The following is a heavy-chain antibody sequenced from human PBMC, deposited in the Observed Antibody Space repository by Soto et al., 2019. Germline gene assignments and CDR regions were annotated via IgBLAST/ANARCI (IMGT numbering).Heavy chain of an antibody. D-gene: IGHD1-26*01. CDR2: ISGSGGST. J-gene: IGHJ5*02. Sequence: GGSLRLSCAASGFTFSSYAMSWVRQAPGKGLEWVSAISGSGGSTYYADSVKGRFTISRDNSKNTLYLQMNSLRAEDTAVYYCAKDGLPGSYYEGDWFDPWGQGTLVTVSS. CDR3: AKDGLPGSYYEGDWFDP. CDR1: GFTFSSYA. V-gene: IGHV3-23*01.